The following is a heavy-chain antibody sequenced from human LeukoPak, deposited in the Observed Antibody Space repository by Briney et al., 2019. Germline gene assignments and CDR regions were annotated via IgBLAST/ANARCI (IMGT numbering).Heavy chain of an antibody. CDR2: INPNSGGT. CDR1: GYTFTGYY. J-gene: IGHJ6*02. V-gene: IGHV1-2*04. Sequence: ASVKVSCKASGYTFTGYYMHWVRQAPGQGLEWMGWINPNSGGTNYAQKFQGWVTMTRDMSVSTAYMELSRLRSDDTAVYYCARDYRMVRGAIRYYYYGMDVRGQGTTVTVSS. CDR3: ARDYRMVRGAIRYYYYGMDV. D-gene: IGHD3-10*01.